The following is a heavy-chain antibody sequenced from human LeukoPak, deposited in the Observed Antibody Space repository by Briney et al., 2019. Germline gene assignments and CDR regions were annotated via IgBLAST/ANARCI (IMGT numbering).Heavy chain of an antibody. CDR3: ASFSNSSSSYYYYMDV. D-gene: IGHD6-6*01. J-gene: IGHJ6*03. CDR2: IYYSGST. CDR1: GGSISSYY. Sequence: SETLSLTCTVSGGSISSYYWSWIRQPPGKGLEWIGYIYYSGSTNYNPSLKSRVTISVDTSKNQFSLKLSSVTAADTAVYYCASFSNSSSSYYYYMDVWGKGTTVTVSS. V-gene: IGHV4-59*01.